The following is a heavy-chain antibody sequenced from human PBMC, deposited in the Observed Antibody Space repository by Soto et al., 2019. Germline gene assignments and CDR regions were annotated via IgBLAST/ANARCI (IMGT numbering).Heavy chain of an antibody. V-gene: IGHV3-23*01. CDR3: ARIRGSSYGLDV. CDR2: ITGTGGNT. CDR1: GFPLSTYG. Sequence: EVQLLESGGGLVQPGGSLRLSCAASGFPLSTYGMTWVRQAPGKGLEWVSAITGTGGNTYYVDSVKGRFTSSRDDSKNMLYLQMNSLRVEDTAVYYCARIRGSSYGLDVWGQGTTVTVSS. J-gene: IGHJ6*02.